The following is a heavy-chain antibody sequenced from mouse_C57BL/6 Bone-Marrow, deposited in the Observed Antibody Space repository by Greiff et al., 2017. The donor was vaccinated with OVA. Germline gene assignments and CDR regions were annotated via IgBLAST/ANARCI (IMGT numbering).Heavy chain of an antibody. J-gene: IGHJ1*03. Sequence: VKLQESGAELARPGASVKLSCKASGYTFTSYGISWVKQRTGQGLEWIGEIYPRSGNTYYNEKFKGKATLTADKSSSTAYMELRSLTSEDSAVYFCARDDYEWYFDVWGTGTTVTVSS. CDR3: ARDDYEWYFDV. V-gene: IGHV1-81*01. CDR2: IYPRSGNT. CDR1: GYTFTSYG. D-gene: IGHD2-4*01.